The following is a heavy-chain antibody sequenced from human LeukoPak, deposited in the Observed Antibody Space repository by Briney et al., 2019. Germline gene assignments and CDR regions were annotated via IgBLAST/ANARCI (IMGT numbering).Heavy chain of an antibody. CDR2: INHSGST. J-gene: IGHJ3*02. V-gene: IGHV4-34*01. CDR1: GVSVSGYY. D-gene: IGHD2-21*02. Sequence: KPSETLSLTCAVYGVSVSGYYWSWVRQQPGKGMEWQGEINHSGSTNYNPSLNSRVTISVDTSKNQFSLKMRSVTAADTAVYYCARXGGGDLSGAFDIWGRGTMVTVSS. CDR3: ARXGGGDLSGAFDI.